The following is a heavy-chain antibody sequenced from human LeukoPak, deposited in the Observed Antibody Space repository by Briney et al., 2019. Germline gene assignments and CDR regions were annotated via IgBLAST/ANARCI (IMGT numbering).Heavy chain of an antibody. D-gene: IGHD3-10*01. V-gene: IGHV4-38-2*02. J-gene: IGHJ4*02. CDR3: ARDQDYYGSGSYGPDY. Sequence: SETLSLTCTVSGYSITTGYYWGWIRQPPVKGLEWIGSIYATGSTFYNPSLKSRVTISVATSKNQFSLRLSSVTAADTAVYYCARDQDYYGSGSYGPDYWGQGTLVTVSS. CDR2: IYATGST. CDR1: GYSITTGYY.